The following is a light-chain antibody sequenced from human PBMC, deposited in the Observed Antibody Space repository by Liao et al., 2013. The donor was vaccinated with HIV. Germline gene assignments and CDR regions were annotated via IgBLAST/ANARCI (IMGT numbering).Light chain of an antibody. Sequence: SYEVNQPPSVSVSPGQTASVTCSGDKLGDKYVSWYQQRPGQSPVLVIYEDTKRPSGIPERFSGSNSGNTATLTISGTQTMDEADYYCQAWDSNSWVFGGGTELTVL. CDR2: EDT. J-gene: IGLJ3*02. CDR3: QAWDSNSWV. CDR1: KLGDKY. V-gene: IGLV3-1*01.